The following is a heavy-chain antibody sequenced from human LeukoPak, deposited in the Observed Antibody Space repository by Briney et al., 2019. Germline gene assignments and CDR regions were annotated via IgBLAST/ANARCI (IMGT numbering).Heavy chain of an antibody. J-gene: IGHJ4*02. CDR1: GYTFTSYY. D-gene: IGHD3-10*01. CDR3: ARVPLYGSGSYSIDY. CDR2: MSPNSGNT. Sequence: ASVKVSCKASGYTFTSYYMHWVRQATGQGLEWMGWMSPNSGNTAYTQKFQGRVTMTRNTSISTAYMELSSLRSEDTAVYYCARVPLYGSGSYSIDYWGQGTLVTVSS. V-gene: IGHV1-8*02.